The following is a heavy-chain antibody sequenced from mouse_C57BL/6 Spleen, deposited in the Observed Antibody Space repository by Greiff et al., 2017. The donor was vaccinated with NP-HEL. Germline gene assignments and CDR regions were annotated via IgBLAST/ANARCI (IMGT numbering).Heavy chain of an antibody. CDR2: IWSGGST. CDR1: GFSLTSYG. CDR3: ARKRGYGYDYYYAMDY. J-gene: IGHJ4*01. D-gene: IGHD2-2*01. Sequence: QVQLKESGPGLVQPSQSLSITCTVSGFSLTSYGVHWVRQSPGKGLEWLGVIWSGGSTDYNAAFISRLSIIKDNSKSQVFFKMNSLQADDTAIYYCARKRGYGYDYYYAMDYWGQGTSVTVSS. V-gene: IGHV2-2*01.